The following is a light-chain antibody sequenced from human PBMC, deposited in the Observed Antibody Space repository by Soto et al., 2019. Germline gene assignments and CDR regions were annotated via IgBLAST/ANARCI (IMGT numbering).Light chain of an antibody. CDR1: QSISSY. Sequence: DIQMTQSPSSLSASVGDRVTITCRASQSISSYLNWYQQKPGKAPKRLIYAASSLQSGVPSRYSGSGSVTDFTLTISSLQPEDFATYYCQQSYSTPWTFGQGTKVEIK. V-gene: IGKV1-39*01. J-gene: IGKJ1*01. CDR2: AAS. CDR3: QQSYSTPWT.